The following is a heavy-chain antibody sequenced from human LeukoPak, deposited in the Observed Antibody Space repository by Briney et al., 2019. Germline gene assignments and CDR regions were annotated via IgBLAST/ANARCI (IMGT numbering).Heavy chain of an antibody. Sequence: ASVKVSCEASGYSFTGYYMHWVRQAPGQGLEWMGWINPNSGDTNYAQKFQGRVTMTRDTSLGTAYMELSRLRSDDTAVYYCARGVQLLIRYGMGVWGQGTAVTVSS. CDR3: ARGVQLLIRYGMGV. CDR2: INPNSGDT. D-gene: IGHD2-2*01. J-gene: IGHJ6*02. CDR1: GYSFTGYY. V-gene: IGHV1-2*02.